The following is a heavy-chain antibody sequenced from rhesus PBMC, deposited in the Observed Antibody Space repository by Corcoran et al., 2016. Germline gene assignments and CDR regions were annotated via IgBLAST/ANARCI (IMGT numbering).Heavy chain of an antibody. Sequence: QLQLQESGPGLVKPSETLSVTCAVSGGSISSSYWSRIRQAPGKGLEWIGYIYGSGSSTNYNPSLKSRVTLSVDTSKNQLSLKLSSVTTADTAVYYCARGYSYSYWGQGVLVTGSS. CDR3: ARGYSYSY. D-gene: IGHD5-36*02. CDR1: GGSISSSY. J-gene: IGHJ4*01. V-gene: IGHV4-169*01. CDR2: IYGSGSST.